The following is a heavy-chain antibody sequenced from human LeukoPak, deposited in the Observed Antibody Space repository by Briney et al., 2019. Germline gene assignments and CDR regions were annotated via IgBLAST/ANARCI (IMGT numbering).Heavy chain of an antibody. V-gene: IGHV4-34*01. CDR2: INHSGST. CDR3: ARARGAVAGYFDY. D-gene: IGHD6-19*01. CDR1: GGSFSGYY. Sequence: SETLSLTCAVHGGSFSGYYWSWIRQPPGQGLEWIGEINHSGSTNYNPSLKSRVTISVDTSKNQFSLKLSSVTAADTAVYYCARARGAVAGYFDYWGQETLVTVSS. J-gene: IGHJ4*02.